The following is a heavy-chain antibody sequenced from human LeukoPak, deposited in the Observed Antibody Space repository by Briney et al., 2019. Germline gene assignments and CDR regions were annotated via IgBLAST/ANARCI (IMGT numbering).Heavy chain of an antibody. J-gene: IGHJ4*02. CDR3: ARLVGGIVVVVAATGYFDY. CDR2: IYPGDSDT. V-gene: IGHV5-51*01. CDR1: GYSFTSYW. D-gene: IGHD2-15*01. Sequence: ESLKISCMGSGYSFTSYWIGGVRHMPGKGLEWMGNIYPGDSDTRYSPSFHGQVTISTDQSISTAYLQWSSLKASDTAMYYCARLVGGIVVVVAATGYFDYWGQGTLVTVSS.